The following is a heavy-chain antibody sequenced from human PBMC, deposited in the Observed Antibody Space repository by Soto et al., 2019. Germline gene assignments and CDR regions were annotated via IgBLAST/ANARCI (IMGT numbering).Heavy chain of an antibody. CDR1: GGSISSSNW. V-gene: IGHV4-4*02. Sequence: PSETLSLTCAVSGGSISSSNWWSWVRQPPGKGLEWIGEIYHSGSTNYNPSLKSRFTISRDNAKNKLYLQMNGLRVEDTAVYYCTRDRGYPDSFDLWGQGTMVTVSS. J-gene: IGHJ3*01. D-gene: IGHD3-10*01. CDR2: IYHSGST. CDR3: TRDRGYPDSFDL.